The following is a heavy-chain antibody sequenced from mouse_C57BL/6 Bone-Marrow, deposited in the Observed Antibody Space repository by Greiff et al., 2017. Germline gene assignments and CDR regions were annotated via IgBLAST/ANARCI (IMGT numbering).Heavy chain of an antibody. CDR2: ISSGSSTI. CDR1: GFTFSDYG. D-gene: IGHD2-14*01. J-gene: IGHJ4*01. V-gene: IGHV5-17*01. CDR3: ARAYRDAMDY. Sequence: EVQRVESGGGLVKPGGSLKLSCAASGFTFSDYGMHWVRQAPEKGLEWVAYISSGSSTIYSADTVKGRFTISRDNAKNTLFLQMTSLRSEDTAMYYCARAYRDAMDYWGQGTSVTVSS.